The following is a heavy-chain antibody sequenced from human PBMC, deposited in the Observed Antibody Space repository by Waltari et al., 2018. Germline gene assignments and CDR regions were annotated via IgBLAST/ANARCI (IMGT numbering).Heavy chain of an antibody. Sequence: EVQLVQSGAEVKKPGESLKISCKGSGYSFTSYWIGWVRQMPGKGLEWMGIYYPWYSCTRYRPSVQCQVPNPADKAIRTADLRWSRLKASDTAMYCRARLPWELPEIYYWGQGTLGTVPS. D-gene: IGHD1-26*01. J-gene: IGHJ4*02. CDR1: GYSFTSYW. CDR2: YYPWYSCT. CDR3: ARLPWELPEIYY. V-gene: IGHV5-51*03.